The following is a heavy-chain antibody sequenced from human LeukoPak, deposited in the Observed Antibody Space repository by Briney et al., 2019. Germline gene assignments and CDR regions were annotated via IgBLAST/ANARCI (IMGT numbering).Heavy chain of an antibody. CDR1: GGTFSSYA. CDR2: IIPIFGTA. CDR3: ARDTATIYGDSDPNWFDP. D-gene: IGHD4-17*01. J-gene: IGHJ5*02. V-gene: IGHV1-69*05. Sequence: SVKVSCKASGGTFSSYAISWVRQAPGQGLEWMGRIIPIFGTANYAQKFQGRVTITTDESTSTAYMELSSLRSEDTAVYYCARDTATIYGDSDPNWFDPWGREPWSPSPQ.